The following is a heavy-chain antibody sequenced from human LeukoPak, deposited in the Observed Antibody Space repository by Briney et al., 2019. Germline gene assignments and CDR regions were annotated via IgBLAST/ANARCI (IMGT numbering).Heavy chain of an antibody. CDR1: GYTFASYG. D-gene: IGHD5-12*01. CDR2: INPNSGGT. J-gene: IGHJ4*02. CDR3: ARGPVATIPVDY. V-gene: IGHV1-2*02. Sequence: ASVKVSCKASGYTFASYGINWVRQAPGQGLEWMGWINPNSGGTNYAQKFQGRVTMTRDTSISTAYMELSRLRSDDTAVYYCARGPVATIPVDYWGQGTLVTVSS.